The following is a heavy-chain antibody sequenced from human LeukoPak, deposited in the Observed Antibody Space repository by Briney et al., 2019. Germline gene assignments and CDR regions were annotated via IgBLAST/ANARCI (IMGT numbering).Heavy chain of an antibody. D-gene: IGHD4-11*01. J-gene: IGHJ5*02. Sequence: GASVKVSCKASGYTFTGYYMHWVRQAPGQGLEWMGWINPNSGGTNYAQKFQGRVTMTRDTSISTAYMELSRLRSDDTAVYYCARVPRMTTVLNWFDPWGQGTLVTVSS. CDR2: INPNSGGT. CDR1: GYTFTGYY. V-gene: IGHV1-2*02. CDR3: ARVPRMTTVLNWFDP.